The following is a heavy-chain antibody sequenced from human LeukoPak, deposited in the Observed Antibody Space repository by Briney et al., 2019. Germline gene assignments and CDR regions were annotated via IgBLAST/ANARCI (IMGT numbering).Heavy chain of an antibody. CDR1: GFPFIEYS. CDR3: ARDHNYAFDN. D-gene: IGHD1-1*01. Sequence: NPGGSLRLSCTASGFPFIEYSMSCVRQAPGKGLECISYIGIDSGNTKYADSVRGRFTISADKAKNSLYLQMNSLRVEDTAVYYCARDHNYAFDNWGQGTLVSVAS. J-gene: IGHJ4*02. V-gene: IGHV3-11*06. CDR2: IGIDSGNT.